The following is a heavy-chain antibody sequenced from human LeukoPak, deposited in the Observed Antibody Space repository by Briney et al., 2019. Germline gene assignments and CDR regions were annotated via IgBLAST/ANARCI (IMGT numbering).Heavy chain of an antibody. J-gene: IGHJ4*02. V-gene: IGHV3-48*02. D-gene: IGHD2-15*01. Sequence: QPGGSLRLSCAASGFTFSIYWMSWVRQAPGKGLEWVSYISSTGSNIYYADSVKGRLTISRDNAKNSLYLQMNSLRDDDTAVYYCARVGNGRSWDYWGQGTLVSVSS. CDR1: GFTFSIYW. CDR2: ISSTGSNI. CDR3: ARVGNGRSWDY.